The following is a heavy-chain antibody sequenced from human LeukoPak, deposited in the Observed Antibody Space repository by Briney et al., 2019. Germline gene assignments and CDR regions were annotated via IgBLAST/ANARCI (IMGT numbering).Heavy chain of an antibody. CDR2: ISGSGGNT. V-gene: IGHV3-23*01. CDR3: AKTSSSWYGHLDY. Sequence: GGSLRLSCAASGFTFSSYAMSWVRQAPGKGLEWVSAISGSGGNTYYADSVKSRFTISRDTSKNTLYLQMDSLRAEDTAVYHCAKTSSSWYGHLDYWGQGALVTVSS. J-gene: IGHJ4*02. CDR1: GFTFSSYA. D-gene: IGHD6-13*01.